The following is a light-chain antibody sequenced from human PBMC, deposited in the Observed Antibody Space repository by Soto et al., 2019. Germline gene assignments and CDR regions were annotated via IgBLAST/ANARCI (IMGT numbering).Light chain of an antibody. V-gene: IGLV2-14*01. CDR1: SSDVGGYNY. J-gene: IGLJ1*01. CDR3: SSYTCSSTLYV. CDR2: DVS. Sequence: SALTQPASVSGSPGQSITISCTGTSSDVGGYNYVSWYQQHPGKAPKLMIYDVSNRPSGVSNRFSGSKSGNTASLTISGLQAEDEVDYSCSSYTCSSTLYVFGTGSKLPVL.